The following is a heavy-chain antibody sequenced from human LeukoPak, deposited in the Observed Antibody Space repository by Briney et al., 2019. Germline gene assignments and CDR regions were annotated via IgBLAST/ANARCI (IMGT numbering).Heavy chain of an antibody. Sequence: GASVKVSCKASGYTFTSYYMHWVRQAPGQGLEWMGIINPSGGSTSYAQKFQGRVTMTRDMSTSTVYMELSRLTSDGTAVYYCARNIWFGESADAFDIWGQGTMVTVSS. J-gene: IGHJ3*02. V-gene: IGHV1-46*01. CDR3: ARNIWFGESADAFDI. CDR1: GYTFTSYY. CDR2: INPSGGST. D-gene: IGHD3-10*01.